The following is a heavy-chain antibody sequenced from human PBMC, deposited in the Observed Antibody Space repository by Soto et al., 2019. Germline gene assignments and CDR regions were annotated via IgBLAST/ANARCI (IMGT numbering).Heavy chain of an antibody. J-gene: IGHJ5*02. CDR1: GFTFSTYG. D-gene: IGHD3-10*01. CDR3: ARISGSGNVGGLDP. CDR2: IWYDGSYI. V-gene: IGHV3-33*03. Sequence: QGQLVESGGGVVQPGRSLRLSCAASGFTFSTYGMHWVRQAPGKGLEWVAAIWYDGSYIYYGDSVKGRFSISRDNSKDTLFLDMTSLRVDDTAVYFCARISGSGNVGGLDPWGQGTLVTVSS.